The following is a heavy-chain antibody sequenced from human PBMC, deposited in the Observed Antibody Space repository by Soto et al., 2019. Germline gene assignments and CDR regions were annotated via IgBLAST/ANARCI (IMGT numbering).Heavy chain of an antibody. D-gene: IGHD3-10*01. CDR3: ARDHTYGSGTSYGHNWFDP. V-gene: IGHV3-33*01. J-gene: IGHJ5*02. Sequence: QVQLVESGGGVVQPGRSLRLSCAASGFTFSNYGMQWVRQAPGKGLEWVAGIWFDGSNKYYADSVKGRFTISRDNSENTLYLQMDSMRAEDTAVYYCARDHTYGSGTSYGHNWFDPWGQGTLVTVSS. CDR1: GFTFSNYG. CDR2: IWFDGSNK.